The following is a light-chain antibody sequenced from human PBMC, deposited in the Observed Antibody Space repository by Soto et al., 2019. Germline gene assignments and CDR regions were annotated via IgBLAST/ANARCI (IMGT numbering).Light chain of an antibody. J-gene: IGLJ2*01. CDR3: NSYSSSDSLDVV. Sequence: QSVLTQPPSLSAAPGQKVTISCSGSNSNIGNKYVSWYQQLPGAAPKLLIYEVRKRPLGISTRFSGSKSGNTASLTISGLQADDEADYYCNSYSSSDSLDVVFGGGTKLTVL. V-gene: IGLV1-51*01. CDR1: NSNIGNKY. CDR2: EVR.